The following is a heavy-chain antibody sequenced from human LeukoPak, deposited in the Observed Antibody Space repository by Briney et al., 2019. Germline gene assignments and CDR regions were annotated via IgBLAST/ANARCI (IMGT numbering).Heavy chain of an antibody. J-gene: IGHJ4*02. V-gene: IGHV1-8*01. CDR3: ARGFYYYDSSGYYDY. Sequence: ASVKVSCKASGYTFTSYDINWVRQATGQGLEWMGWMNPNSGNTGYAQKFQGRVTMTTDTSTSTAYMELRSLRSDDTAVYYCARGFYYYDSSGYYDYWGQGTLVTVSS. CDR2: MNPNSGNT. CDR1: GYTFTSYD. D-gene: IGHD3-22*01.